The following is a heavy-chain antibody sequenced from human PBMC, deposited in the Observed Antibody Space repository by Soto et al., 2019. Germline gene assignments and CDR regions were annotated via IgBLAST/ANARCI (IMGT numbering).Heavy chain of an antibody. D-gene: IGHD2-15*01. CDR2: ISYDGSNK. Sequence: GGSLRLSCAASGFTFSSYGMHWVRQAPGKGLEWVAVISYDGSNKYYADSVKGRFTISRDNSKNTLYLQMNSLRAEDTAVYYCAKEGGVVTLLYCDYWGQGTLVTVSS. CDR3: AKEGGVVTLLYCDY. V-gene: IGHV3-30*18. J-gene: IGHJ4*02. CDR1: GFTFSSYG.